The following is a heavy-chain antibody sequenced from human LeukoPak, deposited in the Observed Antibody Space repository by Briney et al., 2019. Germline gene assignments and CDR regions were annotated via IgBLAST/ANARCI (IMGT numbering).Heavy chain of an antibody. V-gene: IGHV1-2*02. CDR2: INPNSGGT. J-gene: IGHJ4*02. D-gene: IGHD3-3*01. Sequence: GASVKVSCKASGYTFPGYYMHWVRQAPGQGLEWMGWINPNSGGTNYAQKFQGRVTMTRDTSISTAYMELSRLRSDDTAVYYCARVAIFGVEVKGGGDYWGQGTLVTVSS. CDR3: ARVAIFGVEVKGGGDY. CDR1: GYTFPGYY.